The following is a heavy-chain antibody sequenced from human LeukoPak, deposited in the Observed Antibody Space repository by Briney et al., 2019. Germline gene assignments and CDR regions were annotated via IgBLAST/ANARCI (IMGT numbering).Heavy chain of an antibody. D-gene: IGHD1-1*01. V-gene: IGHV3-7*01. Sequence: GGSLRLSCAASGFNFNNYWMSWVRQAPGKGLEWVANIKKDGSERYYVDSVKGRFTISRAYAKNSLYLQMNSLRAEDTAVYYCAREEVERRLNDYWGQGTLVTVSS. CDR1: GFNFNNYW. CDR3: AREEVERRLNDY. CDR2: IKKDGSER. J-gene: IGHJ4*02.